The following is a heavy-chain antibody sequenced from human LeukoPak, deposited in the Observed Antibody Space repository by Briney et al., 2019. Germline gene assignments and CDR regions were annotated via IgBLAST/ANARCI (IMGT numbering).Heavy chain of an antibody. Sequence: GGSLRLSCAASGFSVSSDHMSWVRQAPGKGLEWVSLFHSDGNIYYADSVKGRFTISRDNSKNTLYLQMNSLRAEDTAVYYCALWFGESGLDYWGQGTLVTVSS. CDR1: GFSVSSDH. CDR2: FHSDGNI. J-gene: IGHJ4*02. D-gene: IGHD3-10*01. V-gene: IGHV3-53*01. CDR3: ALWFGESGLDY.